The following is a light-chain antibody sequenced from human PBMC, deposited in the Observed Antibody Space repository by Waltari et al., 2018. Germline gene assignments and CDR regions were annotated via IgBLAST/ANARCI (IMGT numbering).Light chain of an antibody. J-gene: IGLJ2*01. CDR3: AGWDDSRNGHIV. CDR2: IND. Sequence: QSVLTQPPSASGTPGQTVTISCSGSSSNIGTNYVYWYQQLPGTAPKHLIYINDQRHSGVPDRFSGSRSGTSASLAISRLRSEDQANYYCAGWDDSRNGHIVFGGGTKLTVL. V-gene: IGLV1-47*02. CDR1: SSNIGTNY.